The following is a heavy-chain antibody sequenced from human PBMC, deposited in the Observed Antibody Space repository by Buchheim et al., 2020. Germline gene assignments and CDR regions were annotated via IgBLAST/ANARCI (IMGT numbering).Heavy chain of an antibody. V-gene: IGHV3-11*06. CDR1: VFTFSDYY. CDR2: ISSSSSYT. Sequence: QVQLVESGGGLVKPGGSLRLSCAASVFTFSDYYMSWIRQAAGKGREWVSYISSSSSYTNYADSVKGRFTISRDNAKNSLDLQMNSLRAEDTAVYYCARDRAIVVVPEVYNVWGQGTT. D-gene: IGHD2-2*01. CDR3: ARDRAIVVVPEVYNV. J-gene: IGHJ6*02.